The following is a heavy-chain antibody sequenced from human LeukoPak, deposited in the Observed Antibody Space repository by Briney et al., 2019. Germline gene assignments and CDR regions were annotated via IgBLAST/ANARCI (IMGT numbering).Heavy chain of an antibody. J-gene: IGHJ4*02. D-gene: IGHD2-2*01. Sequence: SQTLSLTCTVSGGSISSGSYYWGWVRQPPGKGLEWIGTIYYSGTTYYNPSLKSRVTISIDTSKNQFSLKLSSVTAADTAVYYCARFGYCSSTSCSGPDYWGQGTLVTVSS. V-gene: IGHV4-39*07. CDR3: ARFGYCSSTSCSGPDY. CDR1: GGSISSGSYY. CDR2: IYYSGTT.